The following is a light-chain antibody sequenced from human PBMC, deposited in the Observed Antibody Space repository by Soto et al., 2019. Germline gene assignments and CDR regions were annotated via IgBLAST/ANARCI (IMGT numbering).Light chain of an antibody. CDR1: QSVSSGH. CDR3: QQRSNWPPIT. Sequence: DIVLTQSPGTLSLSPGERASLSCRASQSVSSGHLAWYQQKPGQAPRLLIYGASSRATGIPARFSGSGSGTDFTLTISSLEPEDFAVYYCQQRSNWPPITFGQGTRLEI. J-gene: IGKJ5*01. CDR2: GAS. V-gene: IGKV3D-20*02.